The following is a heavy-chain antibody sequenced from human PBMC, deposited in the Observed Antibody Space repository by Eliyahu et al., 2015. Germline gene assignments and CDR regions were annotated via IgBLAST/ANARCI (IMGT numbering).Heavy chain of an antibody. J-gene: IGHJ5*02. D-gene: IGHD5-24*01. CDR1: GGSITNYY. Sequence: QVQLQESGPGLVKPSETLSLTCTVSGGSITNYYWSWIRQPPGKGLEWIGYIYYSGTTKYNPSLKSRVTISVDTSKNQFSLKLSSVTAADTAVYYCARGSIKFDPWGQGTLVTVSS. V-gene: IGHV4-59*01. CDR2: IYYSGTT. CDR3: ARGSIKFDP.